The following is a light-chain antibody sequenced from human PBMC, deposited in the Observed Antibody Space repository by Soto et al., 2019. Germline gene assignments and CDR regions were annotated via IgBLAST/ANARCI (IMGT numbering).Light chain of an antibody. CDR3: QHYGSSLLFT. Sequence: EIVLTQSPGTLSLSPGESATLSCRASQSVSSFYLAWYQQKPGQAPRLLIYGASSRATGIPDRFSGSGSGTDFTLTISRLEPEDFAVYYWQHYGSSLLFTFGPGTKVYIK. CDR2: GAS. CDR1: QSVSSFY. J-gene: IGKJ3*01. V-gene: IGKV3-20*01.